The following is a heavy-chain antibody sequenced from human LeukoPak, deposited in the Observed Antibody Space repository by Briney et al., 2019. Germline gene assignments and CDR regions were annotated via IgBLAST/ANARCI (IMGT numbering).Heavy chain of an antibody. CDR2: ISYDGSNK. Sequence: SGGSLRLSCAASGFTFSSYGMHWVRQAPGKGLEWVAVISYDGSNKYYADSVKGRFTISRDNSKNTLYLQMNSLRAEDTAVYYCAKPSYYDSSGYKYYFDYWGQGTLVTVS. CDR3: AKPSYYDSSGYKYYFDY. J-gene: IGHJ4*02. V-gene: IGHV3-30*18. D-gene: IGHD3-22*01. CDR1: GFTFSSYG.